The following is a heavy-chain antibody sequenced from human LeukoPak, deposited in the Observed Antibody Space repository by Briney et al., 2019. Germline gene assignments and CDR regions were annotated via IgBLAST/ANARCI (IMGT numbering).Heavy chain of an antibody. D-gene: IGHD2-2*01. Sequence: GPPLKISCKASGYSFTHYWIGWVRQMPGKGLEWMGSIYPGDSETRYRPAFQGQVTISADKSITTAYLQWSSLKASDTAMYYCARLDAEGPADVWGQGTLVTVSS. CDR2: IYPGDSET. J-gene: IGHJ3*01. V-gene: IGHV5-51*01. CDR1: GYSFTHYW. CDR3: ARLDAEGPADV.